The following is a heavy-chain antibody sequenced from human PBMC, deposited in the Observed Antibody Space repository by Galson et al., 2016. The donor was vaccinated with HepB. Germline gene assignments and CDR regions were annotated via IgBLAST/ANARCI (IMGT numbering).Heavy chain of an antibody. V-gene: IGHV1-18*01. CDR1: GYTFTNFA. D-gene: IGHD2-21*01. CDR3: ARTGRMVIASDWFDP. J-gene: IGHJ5*02. Sequence: SVKVSCKASGYTFTNFAISWIRQAPGRGLEWMGWISTYNGDTKVAQKLQGRVTMTRDTSTTTAYMELTGLRSDDTAVYYCARTGRMVIASDWFDPWGQGTLVTVSS. CDR2: ISTYNGDT.